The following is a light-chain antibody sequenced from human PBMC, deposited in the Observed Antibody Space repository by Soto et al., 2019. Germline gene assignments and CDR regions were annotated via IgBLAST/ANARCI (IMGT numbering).Light chain of an antibody. V-gene: IGLV2-11*01. CDR1: SRDVGGYNY. CDR2: DVS. Sequence: QSALTQPRSVSGSPGQSVTISCTGTSRDVGGYNYVSWYQQHPGKAPKRMIYDVSKRPSGVPDRFSGSKSGNTASLTISGLKAEDEADYYCCSYSGSYTWVFGGGTKLTVL. J-gene: IGLJ3*02. CDR3: CSYSGSYTWV.